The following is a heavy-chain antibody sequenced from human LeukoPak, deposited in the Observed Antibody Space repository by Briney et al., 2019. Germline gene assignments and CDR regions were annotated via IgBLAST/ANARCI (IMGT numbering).Heavy chain of an antibody. D-gene: IGHD3-10*01. V-gene: IGHV4-34*01. J-gene: IGHJ4*02. CDR1: GGSFSGYY. CDR2: INHSGST. Sequence: SETLPLTCAVYGGSFSGYYWSWIRQPPGKGLEWIGEINHSGSTNYNPSLKSRVTISVDTSKNQFSLKLSSVTAADTALYYCARNYYGSGSFYVHNWGQGTLVTVSS. CDR3: ARNYYGSGSFYVHN.